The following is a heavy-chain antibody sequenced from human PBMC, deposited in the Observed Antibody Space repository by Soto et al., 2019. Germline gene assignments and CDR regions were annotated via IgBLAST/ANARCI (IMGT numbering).Heavy chain of an antibody. V-gene: IGHV3-23*01. CDR1: EFTFSNYA. J-gene: IGHJ5*02. Sequence: EVQLLESGGGLVQPGGSLRLSCTASEFTFSNYAMRWVRQAPGKGLVWVSAISASGAATYYVDSVKGRFTISRDHSKNTLYVQMNSLRAEDTGVYYCARCAMLSTTSGGWCKWFDPWGQGTLVTVSS. CDR2: ISASGAAT. CDR3: ARCAMLSTTSGGWCKWFDP. D-gene: IGHD2-2*01.